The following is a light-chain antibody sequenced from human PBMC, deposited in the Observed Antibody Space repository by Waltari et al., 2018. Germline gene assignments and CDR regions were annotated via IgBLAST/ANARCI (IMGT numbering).Light chain of an antibody. CDR1: QSLVHSDGNTS. CDR3: MQSTYWPRT. V-gene: IGKV2-30*02. Sequence: DVVMTQSPLSLPVTLGQPASISCRSSQSLVHSDGNTSLNWFQQRPGHSPRRLIYKVSRRESRIPDRFSGSGSGTDFTLRFSRVDAEDVGAYYCMQSTYWPRTFGQGTQVEIK. J-gene: IGKJ1*01. CDR2: KVS.